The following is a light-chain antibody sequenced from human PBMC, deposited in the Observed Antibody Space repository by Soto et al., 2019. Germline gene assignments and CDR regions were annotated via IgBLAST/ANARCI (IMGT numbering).Light chain of an antibody. V-gene: IGLV2-14*01. CDR3: SSNTSSSALYVV. CDR2: GVS. Sequence: QSALTQPASVSGSPGQSITISCTGTSSDIGGYNYVSWYQQDPGKAPKLIIYGVSNRPSGVSNRFSGSKSGNTASLTISGLQAEDEADYYCSSNTSSSALYVVFGGGTQLTVL. J-gene: IGLJ2*01. CDR1: SSDIGGYNY.